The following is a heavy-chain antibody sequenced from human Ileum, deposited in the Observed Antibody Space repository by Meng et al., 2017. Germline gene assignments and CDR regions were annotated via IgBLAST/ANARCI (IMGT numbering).Heavy chain of an antibody. V-gene: IGHV3-30*09. J-gene: IGHJ4*02. CDR3: AKEGHSSGRAGIFDY. CDR1: RFTFSSFP. D-gene: IGHD6-25*01. CDR2: ISTDGNSQ. Sequence: GESLKISCAASRFTFSSFPMHWVRQAPGKGPEWVAGISTDGNSQHYPDSVKGRFVISRDNSRSTLSLQMNSPRPEDTAIYYCAKEGHSSGRAGIFDYWGQGNLVTVSS.